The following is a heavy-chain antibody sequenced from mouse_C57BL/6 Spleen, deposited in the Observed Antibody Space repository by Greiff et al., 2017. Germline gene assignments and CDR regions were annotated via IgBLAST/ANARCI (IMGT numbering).Heavy chain of an antibody. Sequence: VQLQQSGAELVKPGASVKISCKASGYAFSSYWMNWVKQRPGKGLEWIGQIYPGDGDINYNGKFKGKATLTADKSSSTSYMQLSSLTSEDAAVYFCARDYEGAMDYWGQGTTVTVSS. CDR1: GYAFSSYW. D-gene: IGHD2-4*01. CDR2: IYPGDGDI. V-gene: IGHV1-80*01. J-gene: IGHJ4*01. CDR3: ARDYEGAMDY.